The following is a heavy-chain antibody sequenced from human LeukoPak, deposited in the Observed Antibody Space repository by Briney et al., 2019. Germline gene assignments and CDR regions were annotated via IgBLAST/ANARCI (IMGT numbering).Heavy chain of an antibody. J-gene: IGHJ4*02. CDR3: ARAPDYVWGSLYYFDY. D-gene: IGHD3-16*01. CDR2: IKQDGSEK. Sequence: GGSLRLSCAASGFTFSSYWMSWVRQAPGKGLEWVANIKQDGSEKYYVDSVKGRFTISRDNAKNSLYLQMNSLRAEDTAVYYCARAPDYVWGSLYYFDYWGQGTLVTVSS. V-gene: IGHV3-7*01. CDR1: GFTFSSYW.